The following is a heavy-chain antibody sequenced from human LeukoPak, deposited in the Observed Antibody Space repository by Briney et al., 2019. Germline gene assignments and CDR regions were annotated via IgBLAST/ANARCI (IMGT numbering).Heavy chain of an antibody. CDR1: GYTFTGYY. V-gene: IGHV1-2*02. CDR3: ARDAGGFLEFYYYMDV. D-gene: IGHD3-3*01. J-gene: IGHJ6*03. CDR2: INPNSGST. Sequence: ASVKVSCKASGYTFTGYYMHWVRQAPGQGLEWIGWINPNSGSTNYAQKFQGRVTMTRDTSISTAYMELSRLRSDDTAVYYCARDAGGFLEFYYYMDVWGKGTTVTVSS.